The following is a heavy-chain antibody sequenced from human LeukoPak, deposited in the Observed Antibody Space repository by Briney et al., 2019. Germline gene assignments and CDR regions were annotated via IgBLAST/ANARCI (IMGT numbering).Heavy chain of an antibody. J-gene: IGHJ4*02. CDR1: GYTFTGYY. CDR2: INPNSGGT. V-gene: IGHV1-2*02. D-gene: IGHD2-15*01. CDR3: ARGLRWWGVAATNSDY. Sequence: GASVKVSCKASGYTFTGYYMHWVRQAPGQGLEWMGWINPNSGGTNYAQKFQGRVTMTRDTSISTAYMELSRLRSEDTAVYYCARGLRWWGVAATNSDYWGQGTLVTVSS.